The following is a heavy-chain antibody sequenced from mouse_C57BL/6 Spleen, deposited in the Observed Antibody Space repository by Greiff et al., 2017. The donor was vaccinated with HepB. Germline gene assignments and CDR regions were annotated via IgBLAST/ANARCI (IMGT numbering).Heavy chain of an antibody. J-gene: IGHJ3*01. V-gene: IGHV1-26*01. CDR2: INPNNGGT. Sequence: EVQLQQSGPELVKPGASVKISCKASGYTFTDYYMNWVKQSHGKSLEWIGDINPNNGGTSYNQKFKGKATLTVDKSSSTAYMELRSLTSEDSAVYYCARDELFFAYWGQGTLVTVSA. D-gene: IGHD4-1*01. CDR1: GYTFTDYY. CDR3: ARDELFFAY.